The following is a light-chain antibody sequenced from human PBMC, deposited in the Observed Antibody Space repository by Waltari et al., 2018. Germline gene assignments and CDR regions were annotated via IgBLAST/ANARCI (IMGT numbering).Light chain of an antibody. V-gene: IGLV3-1*01. J-gene: IGLJ2*01. Sequence: SYELTQPPLVSVSPGQTATITCSGEKLGDKYTCWYRQQPGQSPVLVLYQDTKRPSGIPERSSGSNSGNTATLTITGTQTMDEADYYCQAWDSYSVIFGAGTRLTVL. CDR1: KLGDKY. CDR3: QAWDSYSVI. CDR2: QDT.